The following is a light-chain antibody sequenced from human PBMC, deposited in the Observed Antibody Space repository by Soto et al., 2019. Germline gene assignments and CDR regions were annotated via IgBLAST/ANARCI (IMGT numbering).Light chain of an antibody. CDR2: DIT. J-gene: IGLJ1*01. Sequence: QSALTQPASVSGSPGQSITISCTGTSSDVGAYIYVSWYQQHPGKAPKLMIYDITNRPSGVSNRFSGSKSGNTASLTISGLQADDEADYYCVSCTTSSSYVFGTGTKLTFL. V-gene: IGLV2-14*01. CDR1: SSDVGAYIY. CDR3: VSCTTSSSYV.